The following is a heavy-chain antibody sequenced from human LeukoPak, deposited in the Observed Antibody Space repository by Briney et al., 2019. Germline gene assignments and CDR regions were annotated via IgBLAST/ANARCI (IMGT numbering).Heavy chain of an antibody. CDR1: GFSLSGYW. CDR2: INSDGSST. CDR3: ATSVGDGYDSN. D-gene: IGHD5-12*01. Sequence: PGGSLRLSCVASGFSLSGYWMHWVRQAPGKGLVWVTRINSDGSSTSYADSVKGRFTVSRDNAKNSLYLQMNSLRAEDTAVYYCATSVGDGYDSNWGQGTLVTVSS. J-gene: IGHJ4*02. V-gene: IGHV3-74*01.